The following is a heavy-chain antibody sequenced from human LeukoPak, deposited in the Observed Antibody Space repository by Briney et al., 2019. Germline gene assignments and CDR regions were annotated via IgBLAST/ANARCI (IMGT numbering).Heavy chain of an antibody. CDR2: IYYSGST. J-gene: IGHJ4*02. CDR1: GGSISSGGYY. Sequence: PSQTLSLTCTVSGGSISSGGYYWSWIRQPPGKGLEWIGYIYYSGSTNYNPSLKSRVTISVDTSKNQFSLKLSSVTAADTAVYYCARGPEPTAPFDYWGQGTLVTVSS. D-gene: IGHD1-14*01. V-gene: IGHV4-61*08. CDR3: ARGPEPTAPFDY.